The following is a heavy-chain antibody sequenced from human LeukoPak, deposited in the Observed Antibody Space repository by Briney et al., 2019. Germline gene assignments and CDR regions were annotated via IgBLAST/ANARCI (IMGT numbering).Heavy chain of an antibody. V-gene: IGHV1-46*01. Sequence: ASVKVSCKASGNIFTSYYIHWVRQAPGQGLEWMGIINPSGNSTSYAQKFQGRATMTRDTSTSTVYMELSSLRSEDTAVYYCARYPHFDYWGQGTLVTVSS. J-gene: IGHJ4*02. CDR1: GNIFTSYY. CDR3: ARYPHFDY. CDR2: INPSGNST.